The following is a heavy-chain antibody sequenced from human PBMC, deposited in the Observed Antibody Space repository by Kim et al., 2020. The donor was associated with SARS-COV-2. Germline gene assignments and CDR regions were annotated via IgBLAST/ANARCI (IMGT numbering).Heavy chain of an antibody. J-gene: IGHJ4*02. CDR3: ARALTVGRRPPFDY. CDR1: GGSFSGYY. CDR2: INHSGST. V-gene: IGHV4-34*01. Sequence: SETLSLTCAVYGGSFSGYYWSWIRQPPGKGLEWIGEINHSGSTNYNPSLKSRVTISVDTSKNQFSLKLSSVTAADTAVYYCARALTVGRRPPFDYWGQGTLVTVSS. D-gene: IGHD1-26*01.